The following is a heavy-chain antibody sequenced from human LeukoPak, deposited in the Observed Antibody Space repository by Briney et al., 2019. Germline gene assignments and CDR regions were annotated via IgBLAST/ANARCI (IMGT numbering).Heavy chain of an antibody. V-gene: IGHV4-34*01. CDR3: ASNYDILTGPDAFDI. Sequence: SETLSLTCAVYGGSFSGYYWSWIRQPPGKGLEWIGEISHSGSTNYNPSLKSRVTISVDTSKNQFSLKLSSVTAADTAAYYCASNYDILTGPDAFDIWGQGTMLTVSS. CDR2: ISHSGST. CDR1: GGSFSGYY. D-gene: IGHD3-9*01. J-gene: IGHJ3*02.